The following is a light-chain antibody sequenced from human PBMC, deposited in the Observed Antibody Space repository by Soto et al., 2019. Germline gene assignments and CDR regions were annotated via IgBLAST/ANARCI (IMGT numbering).Light chain of an antibody. J-gene: IGKJ4*01. CDR3: QQLINWPLT. CDR1: PSVSSY. CDR2: DAS. Sequence: EIVLTQSPATLSLSAGERATLSCRASPSVSSYLAWYQQKPGQAPRLLIYDASNRATGIPARFSGSGSGTDFTLTISSLEPEDFAVYFCQQLINWPLTFSGGTKVEIK. V-gene: IGKV3-11*01.